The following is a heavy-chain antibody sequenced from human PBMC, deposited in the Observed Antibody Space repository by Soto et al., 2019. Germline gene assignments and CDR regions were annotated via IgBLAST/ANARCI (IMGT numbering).Heavy chain of an antibody. CDR3: ARGTEGYAFDI. Sequence: EVQLVESGGGLVQPGGSLRLSCAASGFTFSSYAMHWVRQAPGKGLEYVSAISSNGGSTYYANSVKGRFTISRDNSKNALYLQMGGLRAEDMAVYYCARGTEGYAFDIWGQGTMVTVSS. CDR1: GFTFSSYA. CDR2: ISSNGGST. J-gene: IGHJ3*02. V-gene: IGHV3-64*01.